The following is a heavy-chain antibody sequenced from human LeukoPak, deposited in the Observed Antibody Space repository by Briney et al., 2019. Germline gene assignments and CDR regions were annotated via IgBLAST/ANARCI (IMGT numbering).Heavy chain of an antibody. CDR3: ARDCGGGSCYGPYDAFDI. D-gene: IGHD2-15*01. CDR1: VFTFSSYS. V-gene: IGHV3-21*01. Sequence: TGGSLRLSCAASVFTFSSYSMNWVRQARGKGLEWVSSISCSSSYIYYADSVRGRFTISRENEKNSLYLQMNSLRAEDTAVYYCARDCGGGSCYGPYDAFDIWGQGTMVTVSS. J-gene: IGHJ3*02. CDR2: ISCSSSYI.